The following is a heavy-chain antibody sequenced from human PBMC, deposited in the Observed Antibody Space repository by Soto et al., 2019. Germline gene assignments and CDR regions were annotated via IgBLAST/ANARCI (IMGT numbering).Heavy chain of an antibody. Sequence: ASLKVACKTSGYSFTKYGLHWVRQAPGQRLEWMGWINPGNGDTKYSQKFQGRVTITRDTSATTAYMELSSLRSEDSAVFYCARTDCSSTSCYNYYYGMDVWGQGTTVTSP. V-gene: IGHV1-3*01. CDR1: GYSFTKYG. J-gene: IGHJ6*02. CDR2: INPGNGDT. D-gene: IGHD2-2*01. CDR3: ARTDCSSTSCYNYYYGMDV.